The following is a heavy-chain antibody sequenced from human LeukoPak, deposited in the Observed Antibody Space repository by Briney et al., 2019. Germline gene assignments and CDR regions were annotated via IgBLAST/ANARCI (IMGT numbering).Heavy chain of an antibody. V-gene: IGHV4-4*07. CDR3: ASGYGSGSYLY. D-gene: IGHD3-10*01. CDR1: GGSISKYY. Sequence: SETLSLTCTVSGGSISKYYLSWIRQPAGKGLEWIGRIFTSGSATSSSSLKSRITMSVDTSNNRFSLNLSSVTAADTAVYYCASGYGSGSYLYWGQGTLVTVPS. CDR2: IFTSGSA. J-gene: IGHJ4*02.